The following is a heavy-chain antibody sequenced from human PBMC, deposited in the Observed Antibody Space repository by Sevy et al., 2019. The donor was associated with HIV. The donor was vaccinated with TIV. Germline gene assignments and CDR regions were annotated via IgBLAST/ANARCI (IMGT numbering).Heavy chain of an antibody. D-gene: IGHD6-13*01. CDR3: ARDRVPYSSSCDFDY. CDR1: GYTFSNYG. Sequence: ASVKVSCKASGYTFSNYGINWVRQAPGHGLEWMGWISSYNGNTNYAQKFQGRVTMTIDTPTSTGYMELRSLRSDDTAMYYCARDRVPYSSSCDFDYWCQGTLVTVSS. CDR2: ISSYNGNT. J-gene: IGHJ4*02. V-gene: IGHV1-18*01.